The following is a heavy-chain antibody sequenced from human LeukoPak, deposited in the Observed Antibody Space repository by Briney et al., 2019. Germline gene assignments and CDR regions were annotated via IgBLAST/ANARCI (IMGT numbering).Heavy chain of an antibody. Sequence: GGSLRLSCAASGFTFDDYTMHWVRQAPGKGLEWVSLISWDGGKTYYAESVKGRFTISRDNSKNSLYLQMNSLRAEDTAVYYCARAGRGLRYFDWLTYDYWGQGTLVTVSS. D-gene: IGHD3-9*01. CDR1: GFTFDDYT. J-gene: IGHJ4*02. V-gene: IGHV3-43*01. CDR2: ISWDGGKT. CDR3: ARAGRGLRYFDWLTYDY.